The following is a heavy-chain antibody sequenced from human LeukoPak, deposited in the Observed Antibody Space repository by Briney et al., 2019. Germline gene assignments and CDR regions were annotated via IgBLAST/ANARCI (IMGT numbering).Heavy chain of an antibody. V-gene: IGHV1-8*01. CDR1: GYTFTSYD. D-gene: IGHD3-10*01. Sequence: ASVKVSCKASGYTFTSYDINWVRQATGQGLEWMGWVNPTSGHTGYAQNFQGRVTMTRDTSISTAYMELNSLTSEDTAVYYCARSPVGVRKKHDFWGQGTLVIVSS. CDR2: VNPTSGHT. J-gene: IGHJ4*02. CDR3: ARSPVGVRKKHDF.